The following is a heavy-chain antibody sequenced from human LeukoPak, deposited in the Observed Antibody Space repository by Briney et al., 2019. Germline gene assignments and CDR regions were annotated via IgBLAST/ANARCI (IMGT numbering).Heavy chain of an antibody. J-gene: IGHJ4*02. CDR2: IYYSGST. Sequence: SSETLSLTCTVSGGSISSGGYYWSWIRQHPGKGLEWIGYIYYSGSTYYNPSLKSRVTISVDTSKNQFSLKLSSVTAADTAVYYCARSLSSAEFLGGDCSYGYWGQGTLATVSS. CDR1: GGSISSGGYY. CDR3: ARSLSSAEFLGGDCSYGY. V-gene: IGHV4-31*03. D-gene: IGHD2-21*02.